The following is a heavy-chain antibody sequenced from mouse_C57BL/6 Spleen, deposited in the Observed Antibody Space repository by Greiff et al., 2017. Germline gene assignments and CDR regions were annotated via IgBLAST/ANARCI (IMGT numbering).Heavy chain of an antibody. V-gene: IGHV1-69*01. CDR3: ARSGSSGPYYFDY. CDR1: GYTFTSYW. CDR2: IDPSDSYT. J-gene: IGHJ2*01. D-gene: IGHD3-2*02. Sequence: QVQLQQPGAELVMPGASVKLSCKASGYTFTSYWMNWVKQRPGQGLEWIGEIDPSDSYTNYNQKFKGKSTLTVDKSSSTAYMQLSSLTSEDSAVYYCARSGSSGPYYFDYWGQGTTLTVSS.